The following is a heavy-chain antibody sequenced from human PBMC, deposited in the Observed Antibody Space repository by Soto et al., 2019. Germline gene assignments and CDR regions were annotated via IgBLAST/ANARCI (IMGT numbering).Heavy chain of an antibody. CDR3: ARNGQLVGYYDSSGYYSSDY. D-gene: IGHD3-22*01. CDR2: IDPSDSYT. Sequence: PGESLKISCKGSGYSFTSYCISWVRQMPGKGLEWMGRIDPSDSYTNYSPSFQGHVTISADKSISTAYLQWSSLKASDTAMYYCARNGQLVGYYDSSGYYSSDYWGQGTLVTVSS. J-gene: IGHJ4*02. V-gene: IGHV5-10-1*01. CDR1: GYSFTSYC.